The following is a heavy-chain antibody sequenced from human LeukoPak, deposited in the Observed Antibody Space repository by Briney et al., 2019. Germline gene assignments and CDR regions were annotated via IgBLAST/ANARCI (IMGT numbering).Heavy chain of an antibody. D-gene: IGHD1-26*01. CDR2: IKQDGSEK. J-gene: IGHJ4*02. V-gene: IGHV3-7*03. CDR1: GLTLSNYW. Sequence: GGSLKLSCTATGLTLSNYWMIWVRQAPGKGLQWVAKIKQDGSEKYYVDSVKGRFTISRDNAENSLYLQMNSLRVEDTAVYYCAARSSGNPYFWGQGTLVTVSS. CDR3: AARSSGNPYF.